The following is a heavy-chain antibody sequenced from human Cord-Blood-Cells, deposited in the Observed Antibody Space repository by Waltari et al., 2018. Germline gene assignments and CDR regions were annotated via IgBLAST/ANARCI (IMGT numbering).Heavy chain of an antibody. V-gene: IGHV1-8*03. CDR3: ARGREAGGLMVYYYYYYMDV. CDR2: MNPNSGNT. CDR1: GYTLTSYD. J-gene: IGHJ6*03. D-gene: IGHD2-8*01. Sequence: QVKLVQSGAEVKKPGASVKVSCKASGYTLTSYDFNWVRQAPGPGLEWMGWMNPNSGNTGYAQKFQGRVTITRNTSISTAYMELSSLRSEDTAVYYCARGREAGGLMVYYYYYYMDVWGKGTTVTVSS.